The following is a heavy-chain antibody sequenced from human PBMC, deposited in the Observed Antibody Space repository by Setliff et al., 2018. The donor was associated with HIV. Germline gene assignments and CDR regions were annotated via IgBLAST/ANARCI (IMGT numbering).Heavy chain of an antibody. CDR2: SIPILGIG. CDR3: ARCGAGEWHLYMDV. CDR1: GGTFSSYT. J-gene: IGHJ6*03. D-gene: IGHD3-16*01. V-gene: IGHV1-69*02. Sequence: ASVKVSCKASGGTFSSYTINWVRQAPGQGLEWMGRSIPILGIGNDEQAQKFKGRVTFTADKSTSTVYMGLSSLRSEDTAVYYCARCGAGEWHLYMDVWGKGTAVTVSS.